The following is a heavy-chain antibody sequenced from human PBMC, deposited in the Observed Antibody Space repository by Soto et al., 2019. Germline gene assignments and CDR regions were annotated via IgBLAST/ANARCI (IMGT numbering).Heavy chain of an antibody. CDR2: IYYSGST. J-gene: IGHJ4*02. V-gene: IGHV4-30-4*01. Sequence: SQTLSLTGTVSGGCISSGDYYWSLIRQPPGKGLEWIGYIYYSGSTYYNPSLKSRVTISVDTSKNQFSLKLSSVTAADTAVYYCARETRGYSGYSGGGYWGQGTLVTVSS. CDR3: ARETRGYSGYSGGGY. CDR1: GGCISSGDYY. D-gene: IGHD5-12*01.